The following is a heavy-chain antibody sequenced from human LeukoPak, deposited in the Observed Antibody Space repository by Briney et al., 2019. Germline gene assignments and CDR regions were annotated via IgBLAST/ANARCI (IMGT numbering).Heavy chain of an antibody. CDR3: ARVSALEGPGDY. CDR1: GFTFSSYS. CDR2: ISSSSSYI. J-gene: IGHJ4*02. D-gene: IGHD3-10*01. Sequence: GGSLRLSCAASGFTFSSYSMNWVREAPGKGLEWVSSISSSSSYIYYADSVRGRFTISRDNAKNSLYLQMNSLRAEDTAVYYWARVSALEGPGDYWGQGTLVTVSS. V-gene: IGHV3-21*01.